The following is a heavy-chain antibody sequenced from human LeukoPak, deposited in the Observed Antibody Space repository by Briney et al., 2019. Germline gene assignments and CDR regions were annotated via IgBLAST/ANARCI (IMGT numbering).Heavy chain of an antibody. Sequence: GGSLRLSCAASGFTFSSYGMHWVRQAPGKGLGWVAVISYDGSNKYYVDSVKGRFTISRDNSKNTLYLQMNSLRAEDTAVYYCAKSAPRIAVAGIVDYWGQGTLVTVSS. D-gene: IGHD6-19*01. CDR3: AKSAPRIAVAGIVDY. CDR2: ISYDGSNK. V-gene: IGHV3-30*18. J-gene: IGHJ4*02. CDR1: GFTFSSYG.